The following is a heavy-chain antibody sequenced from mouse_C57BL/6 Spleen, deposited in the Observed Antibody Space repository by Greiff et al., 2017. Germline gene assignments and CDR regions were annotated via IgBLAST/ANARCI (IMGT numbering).Heavy chain of an antibody. V-gene: IGHV14-1*01. J-gene: IGHJ3*01. CDR2: IDPENGDT. D-gene: IGHD1-1*01. CDR1: GFNIKDYY. CDR3: TTYHGSSYPFAY. Sequence: VQLQQSGAELVRPGASVKLSCTASGFNIKDYYMHWVKQRPEQGLEWIGRIDPENGDTEYDPKFQGKATMTADTSSNTAYLQLSSLTSEDTAVYYCTTYHGSSYPFAYWGQGTLVTVSA.